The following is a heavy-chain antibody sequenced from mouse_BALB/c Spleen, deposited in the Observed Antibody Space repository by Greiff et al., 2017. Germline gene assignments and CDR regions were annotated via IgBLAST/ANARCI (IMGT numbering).Heavy chain of an antibody. Sequence: EVQLQESGPGLVKPSQSLSLTCSVTGYSITSGYYWNWIRQFPGNKLEWMGYISYDGSNNYNPSLKNRISITRDTSKNQFFLKLNSVTTEDTATYYCARGEYPNYYYGSSYYFDYWGQGTTLTVSS. CDR2: ISYDGSN. CDR1: GYSITSGYY. J-gene: IGHJ2*01. D-gene: IGHD1-1*01. V-gene: IGHV3-6*02. CDR3: ARGEYPNYYYGSSYYFDY.